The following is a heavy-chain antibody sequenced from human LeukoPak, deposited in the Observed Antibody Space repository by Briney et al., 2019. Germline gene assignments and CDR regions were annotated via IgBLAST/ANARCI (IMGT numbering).Heavy chain of an antibody. V-gene: IGHV4-30-2*01. J-gene: IGHJ4*02. Sequence: PSQTLSLTCAVSGGSISSGGYSWSWIRQPPGKGLEWIGYIYHSGSTYYNPSLKSRVTKSVDRSKNQFSLKLSSVTAADTAVYYCARAHRGYYDSSGYLIDYWGQGTLVTVSS. CDR3: ARAHRGYYDSSGYLIDY. D-gene: IGHD3-22*01. CDR1: GGSISSGGYS. CDR2: IYHSGST.